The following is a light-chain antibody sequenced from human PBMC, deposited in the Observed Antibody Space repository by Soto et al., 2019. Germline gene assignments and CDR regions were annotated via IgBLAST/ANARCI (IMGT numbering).Light chain of an antibody. CDR3: QQYNTYPYT. V-gene: IGKV1-5*03. Sequence: DIQMTQSPSTLSASVGDRVTITCRASQSVTTWLAWYQQKPGKAPKLLIYKASSLESGVPSRFSGSGSGTEFTLTISSLQPDDFATYYCQQYNTYPYTFGQGTKLEIK. CDR1: QSVTTW. CDR2: KAS. J-gene: IGKJ2*01.